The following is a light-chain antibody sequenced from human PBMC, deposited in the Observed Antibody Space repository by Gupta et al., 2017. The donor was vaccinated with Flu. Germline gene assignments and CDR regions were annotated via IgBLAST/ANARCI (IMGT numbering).Light chain of an antibody. CDR3: QQYDNLPLT. CDR2: DAS. CDR1: QGISSF. V-gene: IGKV1-33*01. J-gene: IGKJ2*01. Sequence: DIQMTQSPPSLSASVGDRVTITCQASQGISSFLSWYQQSPGKAPKLLFYDASSLQTGVPSRFSGSGSGTDFTFTISSLQPEDIATYYCQQYDNLPLTFGQGTKLEIK.